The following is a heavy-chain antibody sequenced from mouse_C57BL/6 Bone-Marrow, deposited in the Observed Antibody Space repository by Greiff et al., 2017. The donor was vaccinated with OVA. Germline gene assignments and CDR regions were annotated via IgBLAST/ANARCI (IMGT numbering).Heavy chain of an antibody. Sequence: EVKLMESGPGLVKPSQSLSLTCSVTGYSITSGYYWNWIRQFPGNKLEWMGYISYDGSNNYNPSLKNRISITRDTSKNQFFLKLNSVTTEDTATYYCARDRDDPAWFAYWGQGTLVTVSA. D-gene: IGHD3-3*01. CDR1: GYSITSGYY. V-gene: IGHV3-6*01. J-gene: IGHJ3*01. CDR2: ISYDGSN. CDR3: ARDRDDPAWFAY.